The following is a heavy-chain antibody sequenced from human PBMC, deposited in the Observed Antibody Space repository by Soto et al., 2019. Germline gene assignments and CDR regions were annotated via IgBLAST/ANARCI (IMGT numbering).Heavy chain of an antibody. CDR1: GGTFSSYT. Sequence: QVQLVQSGAEVKKPGSSVKVSCKASGGTFSSYTISWVRQAPGQGLEWMGRIIPILGIANYAQKFQGRVTITADKSTSTAYMELSSLRSEDTAVYYCARGGMTTVVAFDYWGQGTLVTVSS. D-gene: IGHD4-17*01. CDR3: ARGGMTTVVAFDY. CDR2: IIPILGIA. V-gene: IGHV1-69*02. J-gene: IGHJ4*02.